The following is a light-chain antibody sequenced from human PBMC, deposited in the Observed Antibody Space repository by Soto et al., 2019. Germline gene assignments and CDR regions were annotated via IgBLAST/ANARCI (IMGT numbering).Light chain of an antibody. V-gene: IGKV3-20*01. CDR1: QSVRNK. J-gene: IGKJ1*01. CDR3: QQYDNSVWT. Sequence: EIVVTQSPAALSVSPGERATLSCRVSQSVRNKVAWYQHKPGQTPRVIIYGASRRATGIPDRFSGSGSGTDFTLTISRLEPEDLAVYYCQQYDNSVWTFGQGTKVDI. CDR2: GAS.